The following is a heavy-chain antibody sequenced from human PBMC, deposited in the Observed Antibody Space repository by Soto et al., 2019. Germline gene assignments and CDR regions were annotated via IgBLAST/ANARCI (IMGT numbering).Heavy chain of an antibody. V-gene: IGHV4-59*08. D-gene: IGHD3-16*01. Sequence: SETVALTCTVSKGSISRNYWRWIRQPPGKGLEWIGYIYFAGTTTYNPSLKSRVTISLDASKNRFSLRLTSVTAADTAVYYCARLGAQEIDPWGQGTLVTVSS. J-gene: IGHJ5*02. CDR3: ARLGAQEIDP. CDR1: KGSISRNY. CDR2: IYFAGTT.